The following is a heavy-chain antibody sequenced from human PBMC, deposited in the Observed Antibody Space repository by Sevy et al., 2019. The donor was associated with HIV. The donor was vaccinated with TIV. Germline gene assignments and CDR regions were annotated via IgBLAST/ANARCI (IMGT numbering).Heavy chain of an antibody. CDR3: AIDFGTGFRQDTIIGSVHIGVFPDY. D-gene: IGHD3-3*01. CDR1: GFTFSSFG. J-gene: IGHJ4*02. V-gene: IGHV3-33*01. Sequence: GGSLRLSCAASGFTFSSFGMHWVRQAPGKGLEWVGVIWYDGNKKYYEDSVKGRFTISRDNSKNTLYLQMNSLRAEETAVYYCAIDFGTGFRQDTIIGSVHIGVFPDYWGQGTLVTVSS. CDR2: IWYDGNKK.